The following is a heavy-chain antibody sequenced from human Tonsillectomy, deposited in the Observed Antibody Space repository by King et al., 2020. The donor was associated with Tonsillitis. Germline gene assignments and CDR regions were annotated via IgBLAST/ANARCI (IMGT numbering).Heavy chain of an antibody. CDR3: ARNSGFWSYWYFDL. CDR2: MFYSGST. Sequence: VQLQESGPGLVKSSETLSLTCSVSGGSISSYYWSWIRQPPGQGLEWIGYMFYSGSTNYNPSLTGRVTISVDTSQNQFSLKLSSVTAADTAVYYCARNSGFWSYWYFDLWGRGTLVTVSS. D-gene: IGHD3-22*01. V-gene: IGHV4-59*08. J-gene: IGHJ2*01. CDR1: GGSISSYY.